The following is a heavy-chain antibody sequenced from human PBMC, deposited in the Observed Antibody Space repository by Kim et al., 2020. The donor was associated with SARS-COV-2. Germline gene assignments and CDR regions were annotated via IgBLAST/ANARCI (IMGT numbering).Heavy chain of an antibody. D-gene: IGHD3-22*01. CDR2: ISGNNGKT. Sequence: ASVKVSCKASGYTFKNYGISWVRQAPGQGLEWMGWISGNNGKTSSAQKFQGRVTMTTDTATSTVYVELRSLRFDDTAVYYCARGGPWKYDGSGNEAFDMWGQGTMVTVSS. CDR1: GYTFKNYG. CDR3: ARGGPWKYDGSGNEAFDM. J-gene: IGHJ3*02. V-gene: IGHV1-18*01.